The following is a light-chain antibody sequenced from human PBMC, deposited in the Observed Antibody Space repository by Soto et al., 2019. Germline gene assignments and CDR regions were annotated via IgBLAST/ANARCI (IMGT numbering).Light chain of an antibody. Sequence: EIVLTQSPCTLSLSPGDRATLSCRASQSVSSNNLAWYQQRPGQAPRVVIYGASTRVTGIPERFSGSGSGTDFTLTISRLEPEDFAVYYCLQYGRYPFTFGPGTKVDIK. J-gene: IGKJ3*01. CDR1: QSVSSNN. CDR3: LQYGRYPFT. V-gene: IGKV3-20*01. CDR2: GAS.